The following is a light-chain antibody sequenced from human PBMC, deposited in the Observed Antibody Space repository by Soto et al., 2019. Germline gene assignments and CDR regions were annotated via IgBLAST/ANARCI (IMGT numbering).Light chain of an antibody. J-gene: IGLJ2*01. Sequence: QSVLTQPASVSGSPGQSITISCTGTSSDPATYNLVSWYQQRPGKAPQLMIYEVAKRPSGVPTRFSGSQSGNTASLTISGAQAEYWSYDDCCSRLFGGGTKLTVL. CDR3: CSRL. V-gene: IGLV2-23*02. CDR2: EVA. CDR1: SSDPATYNL.